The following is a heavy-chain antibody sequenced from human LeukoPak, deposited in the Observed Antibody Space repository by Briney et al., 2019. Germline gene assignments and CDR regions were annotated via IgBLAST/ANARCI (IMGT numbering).Heavy chain of an antibody. CDR3: ARLRNYYDSSGPLYYFDY. D-gene: IGHD3-22*01. J-gene: IGHJ4*02. CDR1: GGSISSSSYY. Sequence: TSETLSLTCTVSGGSISSSSYYWGWIRQPPGKGLEWIGCIYYSGSTYYNPSLKSRVTISVDTSKNQFSLKLSSVTAADTAVYYCARLRNYYDSSGPLYYFDYWGQGTLVTVSS. V-gene: IGHV4-39*01. CDR2: IYYSGST.